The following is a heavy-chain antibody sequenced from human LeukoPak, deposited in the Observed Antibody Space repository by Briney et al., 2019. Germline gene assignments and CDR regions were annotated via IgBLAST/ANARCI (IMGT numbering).Heavy chain of an antibody. D-gene: IGHD6-19*01. CDR2: LTGSGATT. Sequence: GSLRLSCAASGFTFSTYAMAWVRQAPGMGLEWVSGLTGSGATTYYADSVRGRFTISRDNSQNMLYLQMNSLRVEDTAVYFCASNAYSSGRLSYFDSWGQGTLVTVSS. CDR3: ASNAYSSGRLSYFDS. CDR1: GFTFSTYA. V-gene: IGHV3-23*01. J-gene: IGHJ4*02.